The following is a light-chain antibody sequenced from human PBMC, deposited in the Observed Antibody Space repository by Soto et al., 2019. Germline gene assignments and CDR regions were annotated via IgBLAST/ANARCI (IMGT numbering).Light chain of an antibody. CDR3: FSYTSSSTLV. CDR1: ISDVGGYNF. J-gene: IGLJ3*02. Sequence: QSALTQPASVSGSPGQSITLSCTGTISDVGGYNFVSWYQQHPGNAPKLMIFEVSNRPSGISDRFSASKSGNTASLTISGLQAEDEADYYCFSYTSSSTLVFGGGTKVTVL. CDR2: EVS. V-gene: IGLV2-14*03.